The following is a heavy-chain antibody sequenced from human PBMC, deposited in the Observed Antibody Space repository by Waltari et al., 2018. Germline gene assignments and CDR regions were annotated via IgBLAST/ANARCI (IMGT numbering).Heavy chain of an antibody. V-gene: IGHV5-51*01. CDR2: FIPINPVS. CDR1: GYTFTNYW. CDR3: ARRPAMTGASFDY. Sequence: DVQLVQSGAEVKKPGESLKISCKTSGYTFTNYWIGWVRQVPGEGLEWMGLFIPINPVSSNMPSFPGKVTISFDHPISTAYLQRNSLKASDTAVYYCARRPAMTGASFDYWGQGTLVTVPS. D-gene: IGHD1-26*01. J-gene: IGHJ4*02.